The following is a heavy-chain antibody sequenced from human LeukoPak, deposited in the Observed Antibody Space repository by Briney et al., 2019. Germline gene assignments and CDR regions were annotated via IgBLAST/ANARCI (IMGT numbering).Heavy chain of an antibody. CDR2: ISAYNGNT. CDR1: GYTFTSYG. CDR3: ARDFPNWNYGSGGWFDP. Sequence: SVKVSCKASGYTFTSYGISWVRQAPGQGLEWMAWISAYNGNTNYAQKLQGRVTMTTDTSTSTAYMELRSLRSDDTAVYYCARDFPNWNYGSGGWFDPWGQGTLVTVSS. D-gene: IGHD1-7*01. V-gene: IGHV1-18*01. J-gene: IGHJ5*02.